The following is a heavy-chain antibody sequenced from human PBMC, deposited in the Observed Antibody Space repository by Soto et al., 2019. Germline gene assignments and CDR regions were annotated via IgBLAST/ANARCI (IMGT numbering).Heavy chain of an antibody. CDR3: ARAIGDFWNGNHFYMDV. J-gene: IGHJ6*03. V-gene: IGHV1-18*01. D-gene: IGHD3-3*01. CDR2: ISAYNGNT. CDR1: GYKFNSFG. Sequence: QVQLMQSGAEVKKPGASINVSCQASGYKFNSFGIAWVRQAPGQGLEWLGWISAYNGNTNYTQKLQGRVTLTTDTPTTTANMDLRSLRSDDTAIFYCARAIGDFWNGNHFYMDVWGKVTTVIVTS.